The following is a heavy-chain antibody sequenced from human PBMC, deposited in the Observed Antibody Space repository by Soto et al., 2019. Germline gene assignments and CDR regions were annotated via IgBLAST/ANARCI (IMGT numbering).Heavy chain of an antibody. Sequence: PGGSLRLSCAASGFTFSGYAMSWVRQAPGKGLEWVSAISGSGGSTYYADSVKGRFTISRDNSKNTLYLQMNSLRAEDTAVYYCAKGSYGLPYYFDYWGQGTLVTVSS. D-gene: IGHD5-18*01. CDR3: AKGSYGLPYYFDY. J-gene: IGHJ4*02. CDR1: GFTFSGYA. CDR2: ISGSGGST. V-gene: IGHV3-23*01.